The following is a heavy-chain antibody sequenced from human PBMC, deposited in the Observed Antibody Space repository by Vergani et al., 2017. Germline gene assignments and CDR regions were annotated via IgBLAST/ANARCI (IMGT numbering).Heavy chain of an antibody. J-gene: IGHJ3*02. V-gene: IGHV4-61*02. CDR2: IYTSGST. D-gene: IGHD3-22*01. CDR3: AREHYYDSSGYFHDAFDS. CDR1: GGPISSGSYY. Sequence: QVQLQESGPGLVKPSQTLSLICTVSGGPISSGSYYWSWIRQPAGKGLEWIGRIYTSGSTNYNPSLKSRVTISVDTSKNQFSLKLSSVTAADTAVYYCAREHYYDSSGYFHDAFDSWGQGTMVTVSS.